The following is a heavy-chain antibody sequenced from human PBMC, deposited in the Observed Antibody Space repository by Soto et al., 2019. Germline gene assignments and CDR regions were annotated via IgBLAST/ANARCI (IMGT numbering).Heavy chain of an antibody. D-gene: IGHD3-10*01. CDR1: GFTVTAHY. Sequence: GVSLRLSCAASGFTVTAHYVAWVRQAPGRGLEWVSLIYSGGGKYYADSVKGRFTISRDTSEKTFYLQMNSLRSEDTAVYYCARSDPAYAYGLNVWGQGTTVTVSS. CDR2: IYSGGGK. CDR3: ARSDPAYAYGLNV. J-gene: IGHJ6*02. V-gene: IGHV3-53*01.